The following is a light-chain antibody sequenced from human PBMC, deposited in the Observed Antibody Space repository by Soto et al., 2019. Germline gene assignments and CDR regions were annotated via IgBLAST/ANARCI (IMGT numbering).Light chain of an antibody. CDR3: QHSGT. J-gene: IGKJ2*01. V-gene: IGKV3-20*01. CDR2: GAS. CDR1: QSVSSGY. Sequence: EIVLTQSPGTLSLSPGERATLSCRASQSVSSGYLAWYQQKPGQAPTLLIHGASSRATGIPDRFSGSGSGTDFTLTISRLEPEDFAVYYCQHSGTFGQGAKLEIK.